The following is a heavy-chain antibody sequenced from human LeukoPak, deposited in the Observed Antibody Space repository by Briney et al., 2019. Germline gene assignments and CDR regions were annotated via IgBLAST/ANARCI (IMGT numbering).Heavy chain of an antibody. J-gene: IGHJ4*02. CDR3: ARVGSGCFDF. Sequence: SETLSLTCSVSGGSISRLYWSWIRQPPGKGLEWIGYIYYTGSTNYNPSLKSRLTISIDTSKNQFSLKLSSVTAADTAVYYCARVGSGCFDFWGQGTLVTVSS. CDR1: GGSISRLY. D-gene: IGHD6-19*01. V-gene: IGHV4-59*01. CDR2: IYYTGST.